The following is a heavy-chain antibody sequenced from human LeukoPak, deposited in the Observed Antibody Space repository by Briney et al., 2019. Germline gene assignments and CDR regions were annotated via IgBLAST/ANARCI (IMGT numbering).Heavy chain of an antibody. D-gene: IGHD3-22*01. CDR2: IYTSGST. CDR1: GGPISSYY. V-gene: IGHV4-4*07. CDR3: ARGCPQSTPNYYDSSGYYGRLTGYWYFDL. Sequence: SETLSLTCTVSGGPISSYYWSWIRQPAGKGLEWIGRIYTSGSTNYNPPLKSRVTISVDKSKNQFSLKLSSVTAADTAVYYCARGCPQSTPNYYDSSGYYGRLTGYWYFDLWGRGTLVTVSS. J-gene: IGHJ2*01.